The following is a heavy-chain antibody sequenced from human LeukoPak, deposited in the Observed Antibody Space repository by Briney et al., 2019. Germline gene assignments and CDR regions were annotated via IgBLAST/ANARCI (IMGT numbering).Heavy chain of an antibody. CDR2: INPSGGST. CDR1: GYTFTSYY. CDR3: ARDPGIAVAGAEFSFGY. Sequence: ASVKVSCKASGYTFTSYYMHWVRQAPGQGLEWMGIINPSGGSTSYAQKFQGRVTMTRDTSTSTVYMELSSLRSEDTAVYYCARDPGIAVAGAEFSFGYWGQGTLVTVSS. J-gene: IGHJ4*02. D-gene: IGHD6-19*01. V-gene: IGHV1-46*03.